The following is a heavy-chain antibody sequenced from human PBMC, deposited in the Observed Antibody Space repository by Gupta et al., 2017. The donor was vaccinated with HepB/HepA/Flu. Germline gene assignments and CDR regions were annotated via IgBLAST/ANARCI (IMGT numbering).Heavy chain of an antibody. Sequence: QVQLVQSGAEGKKPGSSVKVSCKASGGTFSSYAISWVRQVPGQGLEWMGGIIPIFGTANYAQKFQGRVTITADESTSTAYMELSSLRSEDTAVYYCARGGYCSGGSCDYYMDVWGKGTTVTVSS. CDR3: ARGGYCSGGSCDYYMDV. J-gene: IGHJ6*03. D-gene: IGHD2-15*01. CDR1: GGTFSSYA. V-gene: IGHV1-69*01. CDR2: IIPIFGTA.